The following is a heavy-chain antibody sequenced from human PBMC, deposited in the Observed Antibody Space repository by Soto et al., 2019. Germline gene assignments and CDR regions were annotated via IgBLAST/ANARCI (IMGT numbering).Heavy chain of an antibody. CDR3: AQTKALLLWFGELFPPDY. CDR1: GFSLSTSGVG. D-gene: IGHD3-10*01. CDR2: IYWDDDK. J-gene: IGHJ4*02. Sequence: QITLKESGPTLVKPTQTLTLTCTFSGFSLSTSGVGVGWIRQPPGKALEWLALIYWDDDKRYSPSLKSRLTITKDTSKNQVVLTMTNMDPVDTATYYCAQTKALLLWFGELFPPDYWGQGTLVTVSS. V-gene: IGHV2-5*02.